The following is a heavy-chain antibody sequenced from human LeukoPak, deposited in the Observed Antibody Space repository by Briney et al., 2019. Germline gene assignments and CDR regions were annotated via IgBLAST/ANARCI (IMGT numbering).Heavy chain of an antibody. J-gene: IGHJ5*02. D-gene: IGHD3-9*01. CDR2: ISGYNGNT. CDR1: GYTFTSYG. Sequence: XXSXXASGYTFTSYGISWVRQAPGQGLEWMGWISGYNGNTNYTQKFQGRVTMTRNTSISTAYMELSSLRSEDMAVYYCARGDGTDILTGYFSPWGQGTLVTVSS. V-gene: IGHV1-18*03. CDR3: ARGDGTDILTGYFSP.